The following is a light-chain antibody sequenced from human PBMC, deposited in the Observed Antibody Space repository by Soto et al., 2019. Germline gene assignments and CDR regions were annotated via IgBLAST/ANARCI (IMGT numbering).Light chain of an antibody. Sequence: DIQMTQSPSSLSASVGDTVTITSRASQSISVHLNWYQQKPGKVPKLLIYAASNLQSGVPSRFSGSGSETDFALTISSLQPEDFATYYCQQSYITPYTFGQGTKLEIK. V-gene: IGKV1-39*01. CDR3: QQSYITPYT. CDR2: AAS. CDR1: QSISVH. J-gene: IGKJ2*01.